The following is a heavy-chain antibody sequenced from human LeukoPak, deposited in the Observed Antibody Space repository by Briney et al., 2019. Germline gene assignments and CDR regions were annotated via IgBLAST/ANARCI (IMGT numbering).Heavy chain of an antibody. CDR1: GGSVAGNY. J-gene: IGHJ5*01. CDR2: IYSGTN. D-gene: IGHD1-26*01. CDR3: VKGGQWDLLLA. V-gene: IGHV4-4*09. Sequence: SETLSLTCTASGGSVAGNYWSWIRQSPEKGLEWLGFIYSGTNKYNPSLRGRVTISEDTSKYKFSLKLAAVISADTAVYYCVKGGQWDLLLAWGHGTLVSVSA.